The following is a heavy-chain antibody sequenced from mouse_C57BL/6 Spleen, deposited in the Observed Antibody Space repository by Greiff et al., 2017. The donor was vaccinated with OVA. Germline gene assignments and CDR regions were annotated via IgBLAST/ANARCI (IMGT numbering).Heavy chain of an antibody. CDR1: GYSITSGYY. D-gene: IGHD1-2*01. Sequence: ESGPGLVKPPQSLSLTCSVTGYSITSGYYWNWIRQFPGNKLEWMGYISYDGSNNYNPSLKNRISITRDTSKNQFFLKLNSVTTEDTATYYCARDATAFCDYWGQGTTLTVSS. V-gene: IGHV3-6*01. CDR2: ISYDGSN. J-gene: IGHJ2*01. CDR3: ARDATAFCDY.